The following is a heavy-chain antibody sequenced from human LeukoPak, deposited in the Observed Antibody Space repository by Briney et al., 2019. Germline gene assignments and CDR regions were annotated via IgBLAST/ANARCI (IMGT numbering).Heavy chain of an antibody. CDR2: ISWNSGSI. V-gene: IGHV3-9*01. CDR3: AKDPYYYGSVSYYKNDY. J-gene: IGHJ4*02. D-gene: IGHD3-10*01. Sequence: TGGSLRLSCAASGFTFDDYAMHWVRQAPGKGLEWVSGISWNSGSIGYADSVKGRFTISRDNAKNSLYLQMNSLRAEDTALYYCAKDPYYYGSVSYYKNDYWGQGTLVTVSS. CDR1: GFTFDDYA.